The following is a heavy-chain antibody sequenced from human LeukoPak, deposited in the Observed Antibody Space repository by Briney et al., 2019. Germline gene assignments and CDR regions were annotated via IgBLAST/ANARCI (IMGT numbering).Heavy chain of an antibody. V-gene: IGHV3-48*02. CDR2: IYSSDTT. Sequence: GGSLRLSCAASGFTFSGYAMNWVRQAPGKGLEWVSHIYSSDTTYADSVKGRFTISRDNAKNSLYLQMNSLRDEDTAVYYCARDLHYAFDIWGQGTMVTVSS. CDR1: GFTFSGYA. J-gene: IGHJ3*02. D-gene: IGHD3-10*01. CDR3: ARDLHYAFDI.